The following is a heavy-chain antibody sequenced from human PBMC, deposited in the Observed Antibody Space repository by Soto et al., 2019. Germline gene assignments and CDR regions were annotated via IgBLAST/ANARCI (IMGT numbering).Heavy chain of an antibody. J-gene: IGHJ4*02. D-gene: IGHD5-18*01. CDR1: GFTFSSYW. Sequence: GGSLRLSCAASGFTFSSYWMHWVRQAPGKGLVWVSRINSAGISTSYADSVKGRFTISRDNAKNTLYRQMNSLRAEDTAVYYCARVPTGYSYGYYFDYWGQGTLVTFSS. CDR3: ARVPTGYSYGYYFDY. CDR2: INSAGIST. V-gene: IGHV3-74*01.